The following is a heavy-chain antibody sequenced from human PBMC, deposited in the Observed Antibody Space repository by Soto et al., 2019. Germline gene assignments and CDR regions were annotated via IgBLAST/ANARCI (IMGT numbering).Heavy chain of an antibody. D-gene: IGHD5-18*01. V-gene: IGHV4-39*01. CDR2: IYYSGST. J-gene: IGHJ4*02. CDR3: ARHGRPLYSYSLSFDY. Sequence: SETLSLTCTVSGGSISSSSYYWGWIRQPPGKGLEWIGSIYYSGSTYYNPSLKSRVTISVDTSKNQFSLKLSSVTAADTAVYYCARHGRPLYSYSLSFDYWGQGTRVTVSS. CDR1: GGSISSSSYY.